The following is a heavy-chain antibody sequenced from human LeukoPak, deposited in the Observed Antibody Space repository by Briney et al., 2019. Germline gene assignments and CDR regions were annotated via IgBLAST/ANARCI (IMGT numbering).Heavy chain of an antibody. J-gene: IGHJ4*02. CDR2: IYPGDSDT. D-gene: IGHD3-10*01. CDR1: GYSFTTYW. CDR3: ARRSYYGSGSYYTFDY. V-gene: IGHV5-51*01. Sequence: GESLKISCKGSGYSFTTYWIGWVRQMPGKGLEWMGIIYPGDSDTRYSPSFQGQVTISADKSISTAYLQWSSLKASDTAIYYCARRSYYGSGSYYTFDYWGQGTLVTVSS.